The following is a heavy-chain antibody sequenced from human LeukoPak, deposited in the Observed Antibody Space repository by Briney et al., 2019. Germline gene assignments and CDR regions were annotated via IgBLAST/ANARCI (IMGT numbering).Heavy chain of an antibody. J-gene: IGHJ4*02. CDR2: IIPMLGTV. CDR3: ARALRGGDYSADY. V-gene: IGHV1-69*04. D-gene: IGHD2-15*01. Sequence: SVKVSCKVFGGTFSSYAINWVRQAPGQGLEWMGRIIPMLGTVNYAQKFQGRVTIIADKFTSTAYMELSSLRSDDTAIYYCARALRGGDYSADYWGQGTLVTVSS. CDR1: GGTFSSYA.